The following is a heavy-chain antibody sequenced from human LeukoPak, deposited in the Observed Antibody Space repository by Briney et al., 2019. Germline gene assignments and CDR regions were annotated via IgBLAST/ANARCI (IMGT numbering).Heavy chain of an antibody. V-gene: IGHV4-30-4*01. Sequence: SETLSLTCTVSGGSISSGDYYWSWIRQPPGKGLEWIGYIYYSGSTYYNPSLKSRVTISVDTSKNQFSLKLSSVTAADTAMYYCAREGSSGSFDYWGQGTLVTVSS. CDR3: AREGSSGSFDY. D-gene: IGHD3-10*01. CDR2: IYYSGST. CDR1: GGSISSGDYY. J-gene: IGHJ4*02.